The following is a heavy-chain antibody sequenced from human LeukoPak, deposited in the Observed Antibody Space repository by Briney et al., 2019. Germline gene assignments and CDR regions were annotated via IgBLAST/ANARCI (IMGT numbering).Heavy chain of an antibody. CDR3: AKDPTIFFQIARGLFDY. V-gene: IGHV3-30*02. Sequence: GGSLRLSCAASGFTFSSYGMHWVRQAPGKGLEWVAFIRYDGSNKYYADSVKGRFTISRDNSKNTLYLQMNSLRAEDTAVYYCAKDPTIFFQIARGLFDYWGQGTLVTVSS. J-gene: IGHJ4*02. D-gene: IGHD3-9*01. CDR2: IRYDGSNK. CDR1: GFTFSSYG.